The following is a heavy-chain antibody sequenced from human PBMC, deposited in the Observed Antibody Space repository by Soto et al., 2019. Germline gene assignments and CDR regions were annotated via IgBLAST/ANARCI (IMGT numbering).Heavy chain of an antibody. Sequence: QVQQQESGPGLLKPLETLSLTCSVSGGSISSYHWSWIRQPAGKGLEWIGRMYSTGNTNYKPSLKSRDTVSRDTSKNQFFLRLNSVTAADSAVYYCAREFGDNGNDEAYGGQGTAVTVSS. J-gene: IGHJ4*02. CDR1: GGSISSYH. D-gene: IGHD1-1*01. CDR3: AREFGDNGNDEAY. CDR2: MYSTGNT. V-gene: IGHV4-4*07.